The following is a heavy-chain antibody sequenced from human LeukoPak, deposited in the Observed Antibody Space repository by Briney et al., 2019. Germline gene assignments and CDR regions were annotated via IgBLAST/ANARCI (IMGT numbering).Heavy chain of an antibody. CDR2: MYYSGST. V-gene: IGHV4-39*01. CDR1: GGSISSSSYY. J-gene: IGHJ4*02. Sequence: PSETLSLTCTVSGGSISSSSYYWGWIRQPPGKGLEWIGSMYYSGSTYHSPSLKSRVTISVDTSKNQFSLKLSSVTAADTAVYYCARHSGNSGYDLFDYWGQGFLVTVSS. D-gene: IGHD5-12*01. CDR3: ARHSGNSGYDLFDY.